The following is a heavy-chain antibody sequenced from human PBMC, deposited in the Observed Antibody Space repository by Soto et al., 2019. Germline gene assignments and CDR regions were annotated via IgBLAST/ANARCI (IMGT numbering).Heavy chain of an antibody. CDR3: SRAVGITGTTSNYYCGMDV. D-gene: IGHD1-20*01. Sequence: SVKVSCKASGGTFSSYAISWVRQAPGQGLEWMGGIIPIFGTANYAQKFQGRVTITADESTSTAYMELSSLRSEDTAVYYCSRAVGITGTTSNYYCGMDVWGQGTTVTVSS. CDR2: IIPIFGTA. J-gene: IGHJ6*02. V-gene: IGHV1-69*13. CDR1: GGTFSSYA.